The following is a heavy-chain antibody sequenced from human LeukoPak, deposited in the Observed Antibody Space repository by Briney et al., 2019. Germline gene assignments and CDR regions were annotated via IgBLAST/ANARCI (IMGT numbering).Heavy chain of an antibody. V-gene: IGHV1-46*01. CDR3: ARGPTGYSGYDSLGFDY. Sequence: ASVKVSCKASGYTFTSYYMHWVRQAPGQGLEWMGIINPSGGSTSYAQKFHGRVTMTRDTSTSTVYMELSSLRSEDTAVYYCARGPTGYSGYDSLGFDYWGQGTLVTVSS. CDR1: GYTFTSYY. D-gene: IGHD5-12*01. J-gene: IGHJ4*02. CDR2: INPSGGST.